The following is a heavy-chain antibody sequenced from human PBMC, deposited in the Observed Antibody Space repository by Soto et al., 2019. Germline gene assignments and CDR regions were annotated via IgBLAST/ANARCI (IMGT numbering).Heavy chain of an antibody. D-gene: IGHD3-3*01. CDR1: GYTFTSYG. CDR3: ARDRGTYYDFWSGYTQVYYFDY. Sequence: ASVKVSCKASGYTFTSYGISWVRQAPGQGLEWMGRISTYNGNTNYAQKFQGRVTMTTDTSTSTAYMELRSLTSDDTAVYYCARDRGTYYDFWSGYTQVYYFDYWGQGTQVTVPQ. J-gene: IGHJ4*02. CDR2: ISTYNGNT. V-gene: IGHV1-18*04.